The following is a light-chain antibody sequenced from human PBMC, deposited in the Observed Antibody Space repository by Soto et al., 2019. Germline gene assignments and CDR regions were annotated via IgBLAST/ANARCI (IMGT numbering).Light chain of an antibody. V-gene: IGKV3-20*01. Sequence: EVVLTQSPGTLSLSPGERATLSCRASRTVDGNYLAWYHQKPGQAPRLLLHSASTRAPGIPDRFSARGAGTDFTLTISRLEPEDSAVYYCQQYSASPRTFGPGTKVEI. J-gene: IGKJ1*01. CDR3: QQYSASPRT. CDR1: RTVDGNY. CDR2: SAS.